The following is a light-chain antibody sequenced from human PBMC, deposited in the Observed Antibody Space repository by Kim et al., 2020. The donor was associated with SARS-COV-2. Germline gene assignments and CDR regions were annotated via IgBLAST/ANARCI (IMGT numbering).Light chain of an antibody. Sequence: QPVLTQPPSASGTTGQRVTISCSGSNSNIGVNNVNWYQQFPGTAPKLLIYRNDQRPSGVPDRFSGSKSGTSASLALSGLLSEDEADYYCATWDDSLDAWVFGGGTQLTVL. J-gene: IGLJ3*02. CDR1: NSNIGVNN. CDR2: RND. CDR3: ATWDDSLDAWV. V-gene: IGLV1-44*01.